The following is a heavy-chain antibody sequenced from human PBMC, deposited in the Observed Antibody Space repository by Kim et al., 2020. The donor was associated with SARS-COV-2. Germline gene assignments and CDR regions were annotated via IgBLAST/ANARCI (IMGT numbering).Heavy chain of an antibody. CDR3: AKEKNLWFGELYDY. Sequence: DSVKGRFTISRDNSTNTLYLQMNSLRAEDTAVYYCAKEKNLWFGELYDYWGQGTLVTVSS. D-gene: IGHD3-10*01. J-gene: IGHJ4*02. V-gene: IGHV3-23*01.